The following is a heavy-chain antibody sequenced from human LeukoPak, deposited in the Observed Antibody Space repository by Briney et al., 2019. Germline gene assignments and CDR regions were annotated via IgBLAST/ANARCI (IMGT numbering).Heavy chain of an antibody. V-gene: IGHV3-48*01. J-gene: IGHJ4*02. CDR3: ARVYSSGWYVGYFDY. Sequence: GGSLRLSCAASGFTFSSYTMNWVRQAPGKGLEWVSYISSSSNTIYYADSVKGRFTISRDNAKNSLYLQMNSLRVEDTAVYYCARVYSSGWYVGYFDYWGQGTLVTVSS. CDR2: ISSSSNTI. D-gene: IGHD6-19*01. CDR1: GFTFSSYT.